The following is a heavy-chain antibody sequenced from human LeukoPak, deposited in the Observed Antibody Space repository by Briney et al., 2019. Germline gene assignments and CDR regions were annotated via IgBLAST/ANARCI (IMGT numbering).Heavy chain of an antibody. J-gene: IGHJ4*02. CDR3: ARELFGCFDY. CDR1: GGSISSYY. V-gene: IGHV4-59*01. CDR2: IYYSGST. D-gene: IGHD3-10*01. Sequence: SETLSLTCTVSGGSISSYYWSWIRQPPGKGLEWIGYIYYSGSTNYNPSLKSRVTISVDTSKNQFSLKLSSVTAADTAVYYCARELFGCFDYWGQGTLVTVSS.